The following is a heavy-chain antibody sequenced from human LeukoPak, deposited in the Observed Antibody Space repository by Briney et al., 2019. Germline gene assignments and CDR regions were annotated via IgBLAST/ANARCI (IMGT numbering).Heavy chain of an antibody. CDR3: ARVPIAAAGTIFDY. V-gene: IGHV4-30-2*01. CDR1: GGSISSGGYS. Sequence: SETLSLTCAVSGGSISSGGYSWSWIRQPRGKGVEWIGNIYRSGSTYYNPSLESLVTISVDRSKNQYSLKLSSVTAADTAVYCCARVPIAAAGTIFDYWGQGTLVTVSS. D-gene: IGHD6-13*01. CDR2: IYRSGST. J-gene: IGHJ4*02.